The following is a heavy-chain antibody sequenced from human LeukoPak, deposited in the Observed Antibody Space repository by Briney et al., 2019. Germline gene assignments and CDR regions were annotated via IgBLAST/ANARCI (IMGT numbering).Heavy chain of an antibody. CDR1: GFSISNYW. CDR3: ARAPTGATYYYFDY. D-gene: IGHD5-12*01. Sequence: GGSLRLSCVVSGFSISNYWMSWVRQAPGKGLEWMADIKQDGSKTYYMDSVKGRFTISRDNAKNSRYLQMNSLSDEDTAVYYCARAPTGATYYYFDYWGQGTLVTVSS. V-gene: IGHV3-7*01. J-gene: IGHJ4*02. CDR2: IKQDGSKT.